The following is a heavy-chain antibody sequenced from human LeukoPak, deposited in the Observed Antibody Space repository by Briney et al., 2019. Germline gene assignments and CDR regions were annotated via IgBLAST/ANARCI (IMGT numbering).Heavy chain of an antibody. CDR3: ARDGDVWFGEFDYHYYYGMDV. J-gene: IGHJ6*02. CDR2: ISSSGSTI. Sequence: GGSLRLSCAASGFTFSSYEMNWVRQAPGKGLEWVSYISSSGSTIYYADSVKGRFTISRDNAKNSLYLQMDSLRAEDTAVYYCARDGDVWFGEFDYHYYYGMDVWGQGTTVTVSS. D-gene: IGHD3-10*01. CDR1: GFTFSSYE. V-gene: IGHV3-48*03.